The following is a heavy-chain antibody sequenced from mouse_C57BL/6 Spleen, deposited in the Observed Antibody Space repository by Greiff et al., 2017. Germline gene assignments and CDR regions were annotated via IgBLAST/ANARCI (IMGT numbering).Heavy chain of an antibody. J-gene: IGHJ1*03. V-gene: IGHV1-80*01. CDR3: ARSHYYDRYFGV. CDR1: GYAFSSYW. CDR2: IYPGDGDT. D-gene: IGHD1-2*01. Sequence: VQLQQSGAELVKPGASVKISCKASGYAFSSYWMNWVKQRPGTGLEWIGQIYPGDGDTNYNGKFKGKATLTADKSSSTAYMQLSSLTSEDSAVYFCARSHYYDRYFGVWGTGTTVTVSS.